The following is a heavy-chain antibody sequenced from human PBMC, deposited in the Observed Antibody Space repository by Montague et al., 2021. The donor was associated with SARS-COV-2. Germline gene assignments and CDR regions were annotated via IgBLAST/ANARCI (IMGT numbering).Heavy chain of an antibody. CDR2: INHRGTT. D-gene: IGHD2-21*01. Sequence: SETLSLTCAVYGGSFIGNSWNWIRQSPGKGLERVAEINHRGTTNYNFNPSLRSRVTISVDMSKSQFSLKLSSVTAADTGVYYCARWTPQTWTLIGLRGRSPSDYWGQGTLVTVSS. J-gene: IGHJ4*02. V-gene: IGHV4-34*01. CDR1: GGSFIGNS. CDR3: ARWTPQTWTLIGLRGRSPSDY.